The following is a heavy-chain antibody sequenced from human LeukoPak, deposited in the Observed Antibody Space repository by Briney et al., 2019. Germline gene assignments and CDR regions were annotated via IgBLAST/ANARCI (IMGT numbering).Heavy chain of an antibody. CDR3: ASAPGDYVWGSYRPMFDY. CDR2: IYYSGST. Sequence: SETLSLTCTVSGGSISSYYWSWIRQPPGKGLEWIGYIYYSGSTNYNPSLKSRVTISVDTSKNQFSLKLSSVTAADTAVYYCASAPGDYVWGSYRPMFDYWGQGTLVTVSS. D-gene: IGHD3-16*02. V-gene: IGHV4-59*08. CDR1: GGSISSYY. J-gene: IGHJ4*02.